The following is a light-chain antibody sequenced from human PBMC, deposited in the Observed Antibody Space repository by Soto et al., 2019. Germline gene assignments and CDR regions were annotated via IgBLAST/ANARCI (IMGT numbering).Light chain of an antibody. J-gene: IGKJ2*01. CDR3: QHYNNSPFS. Sequence: DIQMTQSPYTLSASIGDRVTITCRASQSLGGWLAWYQQKPGKAPKLLIYDATNLESGVPSRFSGSGSGTDYTLTISSLQFDDIATYFCQHYNNSPFSCGQGTKLQIK. CDR1: QSLGGW. V-gene: IGKV1-5*01. CDR2: DAT.